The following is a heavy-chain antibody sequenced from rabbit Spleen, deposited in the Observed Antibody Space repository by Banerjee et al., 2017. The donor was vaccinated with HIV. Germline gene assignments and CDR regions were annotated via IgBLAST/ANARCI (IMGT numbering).Heavy chain of an antibody. CDR1: GFSFSAGYY. J-gene: IGHJ6*01. Sequence: QSLEESGGDLVKPGASLTLTCTASGFSFSAGYYMCWVRQAPGKGLEWIACIHAGSTNNIYYANWAKGRFTISKTSSTTVTLQMTRLTAADTATYFCARDTSSSFSSYGMDLWGPGTLVTVS. V-gene: IGHV1S40*01. D-gene: IGHD1-1*01. CDR2: IHAGSTNNI. CDR3: ARDTSSSFSSYGMDL.